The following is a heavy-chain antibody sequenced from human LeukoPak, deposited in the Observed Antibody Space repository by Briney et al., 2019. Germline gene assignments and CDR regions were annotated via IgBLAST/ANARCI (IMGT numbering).Heavy chain of an antibody. CDR1: GGTFSSYA. CDR2: TIPILGIA. D-gene: IGHD6-13*01. Sequence: SVKVSCKASGGTFSSYAISWVRQAPGQGLEWMGRTIPILGIANHAQKFQGRVTITADKSTSTAYMELSSLRSEDTAVYYCARVQQPLVNWFDPWGQGTMVTVCS. J-gene: IGHJ5*02. V-gene: IGHV1-69*04. CDR3: ARVQQPLVNWFDP.